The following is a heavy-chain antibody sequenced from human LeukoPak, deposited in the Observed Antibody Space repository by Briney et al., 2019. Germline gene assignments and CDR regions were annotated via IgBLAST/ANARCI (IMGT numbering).Heavy chain of an antibody. Sequence: GGSLRLSCAASGFTVSSIHMNWVRQAPGKGLEWVSSIAGSSRYISYADSVKGRFTISRDNAKKSLYLQMTSLTAEDTAVYYCARDRGAYCGGDCYLGFDYWGRGTLVTVSS. CDR2: IAGSSRYI. D-gene: IGHD2-21*02. CDR1: GFTVSSIH. J-gene: IGHJ4*01. V-gene: IGHV3-21*01. CDR3: ARDRGAYCGGDCYLGFDY.